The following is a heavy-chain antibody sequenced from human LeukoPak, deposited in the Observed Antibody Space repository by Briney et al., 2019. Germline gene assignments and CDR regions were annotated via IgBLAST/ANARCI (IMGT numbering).Heavy chain of an antibody. D-gene: IGHD6-19*01. CDR3: ANVAVAGT. J-gene: IGHJ5*02. CDR2: ISHDGSNN. Sequence: PGGSLKLSCAASGFTFSNYGMHWVRQAPGKGLEWVVVISHDGSNNNYADSVKGRFTISRDNSKNTLYLQMNSLRPEDTAVYYCANVAVAGTWGQGTLVTVSS. V-gene: IGHV3-30*18. CDR1: GFTFSNYG.